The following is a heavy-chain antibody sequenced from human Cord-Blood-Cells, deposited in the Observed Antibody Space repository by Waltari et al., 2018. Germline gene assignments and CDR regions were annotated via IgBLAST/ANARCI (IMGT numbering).Heavy chain of an antibody. Sequence: QLQLQESGSGLVKPSQTLSLTCAVSGGSIRSGGYSWSWIRQPPGKGLEWIGYIYHSGSTYYNPSLKSRVTISVDRSKNQFSLKLSSVTAADTAVYYCARSIYDYNYYYGMDVWGQGTTVTISS. CDR2: IYHSGST. J-gene: IGHJ6*02. CDR3: ARSIYDYNYYYGMDV. V-gene: IGHV4-30-2*01. CDR1: GGSIRSGGYS. D-gene: IGHD5-12*01.